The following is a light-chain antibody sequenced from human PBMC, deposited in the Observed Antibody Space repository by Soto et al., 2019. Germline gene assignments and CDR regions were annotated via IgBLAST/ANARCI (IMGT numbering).Light chain of an antibody. CDR1: GYNY. V-gene: IGLV2-14*03. CDR2: DVS. CDR3: SSYTSSSTLGVV. J-gene: IGLJ2*01. Sequence: QSALTQPASVSGSPGQSITISCTGGYNYVSWYQHHPDKAPKLMIYDVSNRPSGVSNRVSGSKSGNTASLTISGLQAEDEAGYYCSSYTSSSTLGVVFGGGTKLTVL.